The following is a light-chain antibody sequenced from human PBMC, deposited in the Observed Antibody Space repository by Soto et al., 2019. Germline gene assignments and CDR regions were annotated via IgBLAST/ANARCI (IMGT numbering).Light chain of an antibody. CDR1: QGVNRYY. Sequence: ENVLTQSPGTLSLSPGERATLSCRASQGVNRYYLAWYQQKPGQAPRLLISGTSTRATGIPDRFSGSGSGTDFTLTISSLEAEDFAVYYCQQRSNWPPITFGQGTRLEIK. J-gene: IGKJ5*01. CDR3: QQRSNWPPIT. V-gene: IGKV3-11*01. CDR2: GTS.